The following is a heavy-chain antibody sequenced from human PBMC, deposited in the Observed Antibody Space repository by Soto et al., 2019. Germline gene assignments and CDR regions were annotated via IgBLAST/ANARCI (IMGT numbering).Heavy chain of an antibody. CDR1: GGTFSSYT. D-gene: IGHD6-13*01. V-gene: IGHV1-69*02. J-gene: IGHJ4*02. Sequence: SVKVSCKASGGTFSSYTISWVRQAPGQGLEWMGRIIPILGIANYAQKFQGRVTITADKSTSTAYMELSSLRSEDTAVYYCARGYSSSWYYFDYWGQGTLVTVSS. CDR2: IIPILGIA. CDR3: ARGYSSSWYYFDY.